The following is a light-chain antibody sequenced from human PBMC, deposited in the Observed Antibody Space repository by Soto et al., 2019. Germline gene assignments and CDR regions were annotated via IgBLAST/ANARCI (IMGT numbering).Light chain of an antibody. J-gene: IGKJ3*01. CDR3: HQYGSSPFT. Sequence: EVVLTQSPATLSLSPGERATLSCRAKQSVSANYLAWYQQKPGQAPRLLIYGASSRATGIPDRFSGSGSGTDFTLTISRLEPEDFAVFYCHQYGSSPFTFGPGTKVDIK. V-gene: IGKV3-20*01. CDR1: QSVSANY. CDR2: GAS.